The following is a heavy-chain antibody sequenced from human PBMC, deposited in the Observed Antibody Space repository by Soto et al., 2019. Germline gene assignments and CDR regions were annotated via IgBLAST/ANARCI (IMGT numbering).Heavy chain of an antibody. CDR2: IYYSGST. Sequence: SETLSLTCTVSGGSISSYYWSWIRQPPGKGLEWIGYIYYSGSTNYNPSLKSRVTISVDTSKNQFSLKLSSVTAADTAVYYCARLGRYSYDDYFDYWGQGTLVTVSS. CDR3: ARLGRYSYDDYFDY. D-gene: IGHD5-18*01. V-gene: IGHV4-59*01. J-gene: IGHJ4*02. CDR1: GGSISSYY.